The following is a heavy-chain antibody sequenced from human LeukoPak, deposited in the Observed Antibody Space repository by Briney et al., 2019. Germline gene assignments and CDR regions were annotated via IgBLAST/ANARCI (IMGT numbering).Heavy chain of an antibody. CDR2: IKQDGSEK. D-gene: IGHD1-7*01. CDR1: GFTFSSYW. V-gene: IGHV3-7*01. CDR3: ARLNNWNYFPYYHYGMDV. Sequence: GGSLRLSCAASGFTFSSYWMSWVRQAPGKGLEWVANIKQDGSEKYYVDSVKGRFTISRDNAKNSLYLQMNSLRAEDTAVYYCARLNNWNYFPYYHYGMDVWGQGTTVTVSS. J-gene: IGHJ6*02.